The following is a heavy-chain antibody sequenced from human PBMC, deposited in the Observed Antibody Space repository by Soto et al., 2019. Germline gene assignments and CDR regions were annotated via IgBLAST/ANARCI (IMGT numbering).Heavy chain of an antibody. D-gene: IGHD6-19*01. CDR3: ARSLAVAGIRLDV. CDR1: GFIFSDYY. V-gene: IGHV3-11*01. Sequence: GGSLRLSCAASGFIFSDYYMSWIRQAPGKGLEWVSYISGSGRSIYYADSVKGRFTVSRDNSKNSLYLQVNSLTAEDTAVYYCARSLAVAGIRLDVWGKGTTVTVSS. J-gene: IGHJ6*04. CDR2: ISGSGRSI.